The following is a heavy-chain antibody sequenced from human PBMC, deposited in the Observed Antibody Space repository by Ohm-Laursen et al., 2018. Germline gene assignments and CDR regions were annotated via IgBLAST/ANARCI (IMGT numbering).Heavy chain of an antibody. D-gene: IGHD6-6*01. J-gene: IGHJ4*02. CDR3: ATRAYSSSDSFDY. CDR1: GGSMSSYY. V-gene: IGHV4-59*08. Sequence: GTLSLTCTVSGGSMSSYYWSWIRQPPGKGLEWIGYIYYSGNTNYNPSFKSRLTISVDTSKKQFSLKLSSVTAADTAVYYCATRAYSSSDSFDYWGQGTLVTVSS. CDR2: IYYSGNT.